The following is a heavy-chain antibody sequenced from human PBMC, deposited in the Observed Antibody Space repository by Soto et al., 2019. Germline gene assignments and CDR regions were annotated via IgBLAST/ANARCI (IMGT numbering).Heavy chain of an antibody. CDR2: IYSGGNT. D-gene: IGHD4-17*01. J-gene: IGHJ2*01. V-gene: IGHV3-53*01. Sequence: GGSLRLSCTASGFNFRNYYMSWVRQAPGKGLEWVSLIYSGGNTYYADSVKGRFTISRDSSTNTLYLQMNSLRAEDTAIYYCAKRTVGWYFDLWGRGTLVTVSS. CDR3: AKRTVGWYFDL. CDR1: GFNFRNYY.